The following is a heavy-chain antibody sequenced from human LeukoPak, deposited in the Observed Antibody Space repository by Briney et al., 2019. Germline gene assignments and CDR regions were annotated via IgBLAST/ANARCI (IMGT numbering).Heavy chain of an antibody. CDR1: GCSFTSYW. J-gene: IGHJ4*02. D-gene: IGHD3-10*01. CDR3: ARLTMVRGVLDRFDY. CDR2: IYPGDSDT. Sequence: ESLKISCKGSGCSFTSYWIGWVRQMPGKGLEWMGIIYPGDSDTRYSPSFQGQVTISADKSISTAYLQWSSLKASDTAMYYCARLTMVRGVLDRFDYWGQGTLVTVSS. V-gene: IGHV5-51*01.